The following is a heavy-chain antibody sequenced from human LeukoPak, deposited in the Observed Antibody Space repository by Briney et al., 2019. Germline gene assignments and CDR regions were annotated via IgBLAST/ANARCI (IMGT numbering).Heavy chain of an antibody. J-gene: IGHJ4*02. CDR3: ARDIFSYGWGGFDC. CDR2: IKEDGNEE. V-gene: IGHV3-7*01. Sequence: GGSLRLSCAASGFTFSRYWMSWVRQAPGKGLEWVANIKEDGNEEYYVDSVKGRFTISRDNAKNSLSLQLNSLRAEDTAVYYCARDIFSYGWGGFDCWGQGTLVTVSS. D-gene: IGHD3-16*01. CDR1: GFTFSRYW.